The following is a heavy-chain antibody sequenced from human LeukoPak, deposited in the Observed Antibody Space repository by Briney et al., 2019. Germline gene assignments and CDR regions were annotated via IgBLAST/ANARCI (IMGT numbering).Heavy chain of an antibody. V-gene: IGHV4-30-4*08. D-gene: IGHD3-10*01. CDR3: ARVRELWLAPGTHEDAFDI. J-gene: IGHJ3*02. CDR2: IYYSGST. CDR1: GGSISSGDYY. Sequence: PSETLSLTCTVSGGSISSGDYYWSWIRQPPGKGLEWIGYIYYSGSTYYNPSLKSRVTISVDTSKNQFSLKLSSVTAADTAVYYCARVRELWLAPGTHEDAFDIWGQGTMVTVSS.